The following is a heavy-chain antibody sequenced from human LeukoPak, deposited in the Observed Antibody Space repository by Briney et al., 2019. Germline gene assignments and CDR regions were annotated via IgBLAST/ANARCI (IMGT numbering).Heavy chain of an antibody. CDR1: GFNFNIIG. D-gene: IGHD6-13*01. CDR3: VKESAADATFHFDY. Sequence: PGRSLRLSCAASGFNFNIIGMHWVRQVPGNGLEWVAVLWANGNTAHYADSVKGRFTISRDSSGNTLYLQMNSLRSEDTAVYYCVKESAADATFHFDYWGQGTLVTVSS. J-gene: IGHJ4*02. V-gene: IGHV3-33*06. CDR2: LWANGNTA.